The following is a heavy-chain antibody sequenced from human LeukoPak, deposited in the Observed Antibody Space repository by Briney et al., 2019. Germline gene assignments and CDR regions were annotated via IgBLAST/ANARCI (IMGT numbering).Heavy chain of an antibody. J-gene: IGHJ5*02. CDR1: GGTISSYT. D-gene: IGHD3-22*01. V-gene: IGHV1-69*04. Sequence: GASVKVSCKASGGTISSYTISWVRQAPGRGLEWMGRIIPMLGITNNAQKFQGRVTLTADKSTSTAYMELGSLRSEDTAVYYCARDGYYYDSSDYYSPSIRFDPWGQGTLVSVSS. CDR2: IIPMLGIT. CDR3: ARDGYYYDSSDYYSPSIRFDP.